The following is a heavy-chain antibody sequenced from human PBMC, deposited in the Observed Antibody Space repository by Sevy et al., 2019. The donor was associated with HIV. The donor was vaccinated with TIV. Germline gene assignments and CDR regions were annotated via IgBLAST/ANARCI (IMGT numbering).Heavy chain of an antibody. J-gene: IGHJ4*02. D-gene: IGHD6-19*01. CDR1: GGSFSGYY. CDR2: INHRGST. V-gene: IGHV4-34*01. Sequence: SETLSLTCGVYGGSFSGYYWSWIRQPPGKGLEWIGEINHRGSTNHNPSLKSRVTISVDTSKNQFSLKLSSVTAADTAVYYCARYRVAGNFDYWGQGTLVTVSS. CDR3: ARYRVAGNFDY.